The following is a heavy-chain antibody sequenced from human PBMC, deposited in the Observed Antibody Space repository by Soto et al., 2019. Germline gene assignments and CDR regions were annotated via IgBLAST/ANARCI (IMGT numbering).Heavy chain of an antibody. Sequence: EVQLVESGGGLVKPGGSLRLSCAASGFTFSSYSMNWVRQAPGKGLEWVSSISSSSSYIYYADSVKGRFTISRDNAKNSLYLKMNSVRAEDTAVYYCARDGTYSDFWSGQYYYYMDVWGKGTTVTVSS. CDR3: ARDGTYSDFWSGQYYYYMDV. CDR1: GFTFSSYS. CDR2: ISSSSSYI. V-gene: IGHV3-21*01. D-gene: IGHD3-3*01. J-gene: IGHJ6*03.